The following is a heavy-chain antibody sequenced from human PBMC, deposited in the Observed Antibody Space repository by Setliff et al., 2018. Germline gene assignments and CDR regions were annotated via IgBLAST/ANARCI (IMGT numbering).Heavy chain of an antibody. D-gene: IGHD6-13*01. CDR3: AREWGSSSWSSPRYYYGMDV. J-gene: IGHJ6*02. Sequence: PSETLSLTCTVSGGSISSYYWSWIRQPPGKGLEWIAYIYYSGSTNYNPSLKSRVTISVDTSKNQFSLKLSSVTAADTAVYYCAREWGSSSWSSPRYYYGMDVWGQGSTVTVSS. CDR1: GGSISSYY. CDR2: IYYSGST. V-gene: IGHV4-59*01.